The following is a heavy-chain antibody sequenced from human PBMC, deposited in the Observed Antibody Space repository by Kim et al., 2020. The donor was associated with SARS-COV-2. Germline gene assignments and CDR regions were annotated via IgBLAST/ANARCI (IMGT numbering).Heavy chain of an antibody. CDR2: INHSGST. J-gene: IGHJ6*01. CDR1: GGSFSGYY. CDR3: ARDLYSSSWYVGAYYYYG. D-gene: IGHD6-13*01. Sequence: SETLSLTCAVYGGSFSGYYWSWIRQPPGKGLEWIGEINHSGSTNYNPSLKSRVTISVDTSKNQFSLKLSSVTAADTAVYYCARDLYSSSWYVGAYYYYG. V-gene: IGHV4-34*01.